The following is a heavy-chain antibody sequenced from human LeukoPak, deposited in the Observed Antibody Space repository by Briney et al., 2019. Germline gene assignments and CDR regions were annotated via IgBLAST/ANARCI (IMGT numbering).Heavy chain of an antibody. V-gene: IGHV3-23*01. Sequence: GGSLRLSCAASGFIFSNYVMTWVRQAPGKGLEWVSVITGSGGNTYYAESVKGRFTISRDNSKNTLYLQINSPRAEDTATYYCAKRPPAKQQLYYFDSWGQGALVTVSS. CDR3: AKRPPAKQQLYYFDS. CDR1: GFIFSNYV. CDR2: ITGSGGNT. J-gene: IGHJ4*02. D-gene: IGHD1-1*01.